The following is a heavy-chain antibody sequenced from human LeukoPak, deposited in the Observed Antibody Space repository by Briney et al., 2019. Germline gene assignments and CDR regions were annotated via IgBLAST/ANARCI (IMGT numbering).Heavy chain of an antibody. D-gene: IGHD1-26*01. J-gene: IGHJ3*02. CDR3: ASTRRWELGAFDI. CDR2: ICHSGST. Sequence: SETLSLTCTVSGYSISSGYYWGWIRQPPGKGLEWIGSICHSGSTYYNPSLKSRVTISVDTSKNQFSLKLSSVTAADTAVYYCASTRRWELGAFDIWGQGTMVTVSS. V-gene: IGHV4-38-2*02. CDR1: GYSISSGYY.